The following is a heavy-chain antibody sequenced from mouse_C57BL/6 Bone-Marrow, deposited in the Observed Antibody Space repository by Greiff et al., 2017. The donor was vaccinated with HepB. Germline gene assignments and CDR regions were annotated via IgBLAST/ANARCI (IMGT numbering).Heavy chain of an antibody. D-gene: IGHD2-4*01. V-gene: IGHV5-6*01. J-gene: IGHJ3*01. CDR1: GFTFSSYG. CDR3: ARGYDSSWFAY. CDR2: ISSGGSYT. Sequence: EVQGVESGGDLVKPGGSLKLSCAASGFTFSSYGMSWVRQTPDKRLEWVATISSGGSYTYYPDSVKGRFTISRDNAKNTLYLQMSSLKSEDTAMYYCARGYDSSWFAYWGQGTLVTVSA.